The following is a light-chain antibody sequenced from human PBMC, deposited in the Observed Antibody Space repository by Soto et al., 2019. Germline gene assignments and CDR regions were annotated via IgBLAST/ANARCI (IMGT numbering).Light chain of an antibody. V-gene: IGKV4-1*01. CDR2: DAS. Sequence: DIVMTQSPDSLAVSLGERATINCESSQSVLYSSNKKNYLAWYQQKPGKAPKLLIYDASNLETGVPSRFSGSGSGTDFTFTISSLQPEDIATYYCQQYDNLPYTFGQGTKLEIK. CDR3: QQYDNLPYT. J-gene: IGKJ2*01. CDR1: QSVLYSSNKKNY.